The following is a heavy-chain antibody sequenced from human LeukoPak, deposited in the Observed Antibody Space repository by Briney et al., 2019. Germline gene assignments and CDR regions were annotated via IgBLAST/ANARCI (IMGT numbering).Heavy chain of an antibody. J-gene: IGHJ4*02. CDR1: GFTFSTFA. V-gene: IGHV3-23*01. CDR2: IFRSGGEI. D-gene: IGHD5-18*01. CDR3: ATYSQVLLPFES. Sequence: GGSLRLSCAASGFTFSTFAMIWARQPPGKGLEWVSSIFRSGGEIHYADSVRGRFTISRDNSKSTLYLQMNSLRAEDTAIYYFATYSQVLLPFESWGQGTLVTVSS.